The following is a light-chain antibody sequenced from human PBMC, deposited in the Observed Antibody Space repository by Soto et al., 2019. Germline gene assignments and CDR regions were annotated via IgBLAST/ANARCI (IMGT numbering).Light chain of an antibody. J-gene: IGKJ1*01. V-gene: IGKV1-8*01. CDR1: QDVSGY. Sequence: AIRMTQSPSSLSASTGDRVTITCRASQDVSGYVAWYQQKPGKPPRLLIYAASTLQTGVPSRFSGSGSGTDFTLTITCLQSEDYATYYCQQYSSHATFGHGTRVEIK. CDR3: QQYSSHAT. CDR2: AAS.